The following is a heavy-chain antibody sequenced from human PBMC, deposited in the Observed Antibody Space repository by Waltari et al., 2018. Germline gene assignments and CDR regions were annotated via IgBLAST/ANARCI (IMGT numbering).Heavy chain of an antibody. CDR2: IYYSGRT. CDR1: GGSISSSSYY. CDR3: ARHPYSSSSDY. D-gene: IGHD6-6*01. J-gene: IGHJ4*02. Sequence: QLQLQESGPGLVKPSETLSLTCTVSGGSISSSSYYWGWIRQPPGKGLEWIGSIYYSGRTYYNPSLKSRVTISVVTSKNQFSLKLSSVTAADTAVYYCARHPYSSSSDYWGQGTLVTVSS. V-gene: IGHV4-39*01.